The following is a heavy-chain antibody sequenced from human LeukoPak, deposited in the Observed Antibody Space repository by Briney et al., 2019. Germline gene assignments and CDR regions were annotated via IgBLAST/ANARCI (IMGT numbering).Heavy chain of an antibody. Sequence: SETLSLTCTVFGDSVTGYFLNWVRQPPGKGLEWIGHIYKIGTTNYNPSLKSRLAISADTSKNQFSLQLRSVTAADTAVYYCVIGVGWQPDYWGQGALVTVSS. CDR1: GDSVTGYF. CDR2: IYKIGTT. J-gene: IGHJ4*02. CDR3: VIGVGWQPDY. V-gene: IGHV4-59*02. D-gene: IGHD2-15*01.